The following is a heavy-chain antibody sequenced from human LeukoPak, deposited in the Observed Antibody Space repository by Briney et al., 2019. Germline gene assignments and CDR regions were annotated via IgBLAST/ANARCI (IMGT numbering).Heavy chain of an antibody. CDR3: ARSRQASGLLSS. V-gene: IGHV4-30-2*06. D-gene: IGHD3-10*01. Sequence: PAETLSLTCTVSGGAIASGGYSWNWIRQSPGMGLEWIGCIYDRGPAYYNPSLKSRFTISVDRPKNQFFLNVASLTAADTAVYYCARSRQASGLLSSWGQGTPVVVSS. J-gene: IGHJ5*02. CDR2: IYDRGPA. CDR1: GGAIASGGYS.